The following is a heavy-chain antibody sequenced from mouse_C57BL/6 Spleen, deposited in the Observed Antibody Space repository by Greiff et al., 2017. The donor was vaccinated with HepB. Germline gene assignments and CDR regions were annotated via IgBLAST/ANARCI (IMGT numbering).Heavy chain of an antibody. CDR2: IYWDDDK. Sequence: QVTLKECGPGILQSSQTLSLTCSFSGFSLSTSGMGVSWIRQPSGKGLEWLAHIYWDDDKRYNPSLKSRLTISKDTSRNQVFLKITSVDTADTATYYCARGEGVYGSSPYAMDYWGQGTSVTVSS. CDR3: ARGEGVYGSSPYAMDY. D-gene: IGHD1-1*01. CDR1: GFSLSTSGMG. V-gene: IGHV8-12*01. J-gene: IGHJ4*01.